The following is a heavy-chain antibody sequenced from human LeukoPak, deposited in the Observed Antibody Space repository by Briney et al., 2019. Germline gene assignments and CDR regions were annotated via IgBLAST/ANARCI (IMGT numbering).Heavy chain of an antibody. CDR1: GFTFSSYS. CDR2: ISGSGGST. CDR3: AKVVVVVPAATAFDY. D-gene: IGHD2-2*01. Sequence: PGGSLRLSCAASGFTFSSYSMNWVRQAPGKGLEWVSAISGSGGSTYYADSVKGRFTISRDNSKNTLYLQMNSLRAEDTAVYYCAKVVVVVPAATAFDYWGQGTLVTVSS. V-gene: IGHV3-23*01. J-gene: IGHJ4*02.